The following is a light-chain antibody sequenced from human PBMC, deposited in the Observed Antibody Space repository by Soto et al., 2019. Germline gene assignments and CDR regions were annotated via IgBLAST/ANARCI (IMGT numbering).Light chain of an antibody. J-gene: IGLJ1*01. V-gene: IGLV2-11*01. CDR1: SSDVGAYNY. CDR2: YVT. Sequence: QSVLTQPRSVSGSPGQSVTISCTGTSSDVGAYNYVSWYQHHPGKAPKLIISYVTTRRSGVPDRFSGSKSGNTASLTISGLQAEDEGDYYCSSYAGINTFYVFGTGTKVTVL. CDR3: SSYAGINTFYV.